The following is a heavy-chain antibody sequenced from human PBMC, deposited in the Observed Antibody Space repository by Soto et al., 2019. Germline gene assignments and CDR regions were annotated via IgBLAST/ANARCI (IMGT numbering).Heavy chain of an antibody. CDR3: ARDVGYTGYEQGNPFDL. CDR1: GGSISRYY. V-gene: IGHV4-4*07. Sequence: SETLSLTFSVSGGSISRYYWSWIRQTAGKRLEWIGRMYHTGTTDYNPSLKRRLSMSVDTSENQFSLRLSSVTAADTALYYCARDVGYTGYEQGNPFDLWGQGTMVTVSS. D-gene: IGHD5-12*01. CDR2: MYHTGTT. J-gene: IGHJ3*01.